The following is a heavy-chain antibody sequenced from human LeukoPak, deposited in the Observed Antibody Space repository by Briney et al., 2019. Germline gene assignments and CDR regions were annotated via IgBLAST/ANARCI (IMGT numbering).Heavy chain of an antibody. CDR3: AKTSRGNSAYDSPFDY. CDR2: ISSSSTYT. Sequence: GGSLRLSCAASGFTFSDYYMSWIRQAPGKGLEWVSYISSSSTYTNYADSVKGRFTISRDNAKNSLYLQMHSLRAEDTAIYYCAKTSRGNSAYDSPFDYWGQGTLVTVSS. J-gene: IGHJ4*02. D-gene: IGHD5-12*01. CDR1: GFTFSDYY. V-gene: IGHV3-11*03.